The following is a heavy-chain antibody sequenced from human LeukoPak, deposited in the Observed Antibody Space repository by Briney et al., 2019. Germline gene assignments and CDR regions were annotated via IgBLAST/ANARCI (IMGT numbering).Heavy chain of an antibody. J-gene: IGHJ5*02. CDR2: INPNSGGT. Sequence: EASVKVSCKASGYTFTGYYMHWVRQAPGQGLEWMGWINPNSGGTNYAQKFQGRVTMTRDTSISTAYMELSRLRSDDTAVYYCARAVNNWVYNWFDPWGQGTLVTVSS. D-gene: IGHD1-20*01. CDR3: ARAVNNWVYNWFDP. CDR1: GYTFTGYY. V-gene: IGHV1-2*02.